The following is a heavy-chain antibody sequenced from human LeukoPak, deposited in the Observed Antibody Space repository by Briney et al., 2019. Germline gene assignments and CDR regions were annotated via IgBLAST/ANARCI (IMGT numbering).Heavy chain of an antibody. V-gene: IGHV3-64*04. CDR2: ISSNGGST. Sequence: GGSLRLSCSASGFTFSSYAMHWVRQAPGKGLEYVSAISSNGGSTYYADSVKGRFTISRDNSKNTLYLQMNSLRAEDTAVYYCAKGELLWFGISNWFDPWGQGTLVTVSS. CDR3: AKGELLWFGISNWFDP. J-gene: IGHJ5*02. D-gene: IGHD3-10*01. CDR1: GFTFSSYA.